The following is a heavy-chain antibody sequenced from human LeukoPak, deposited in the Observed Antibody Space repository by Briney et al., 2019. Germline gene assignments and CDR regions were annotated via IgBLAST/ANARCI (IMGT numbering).Heavy chain of an antibody. CDR3: AKDRAPTTVTIFDY. CDR2: ISGSGGST. J-gene: IGHJ4*02. CDR1: GFTFSSYA. Sequence: GGSLRLSCAASGFTFSSYAMSWVRQAPGKGLEWVSAISGSGGSTYYADSVKGRFTISRDNSKNTLYLQMNSLRAEDTAVYYCAKDRAPTTVTIFDYWAREPWSPSPQ. D-gene: IGHD4-17*01. V-gene: IGHV3-23*01.